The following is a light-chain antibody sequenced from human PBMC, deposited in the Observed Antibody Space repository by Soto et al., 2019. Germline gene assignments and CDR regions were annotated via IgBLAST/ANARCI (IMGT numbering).Light chain of an antibody. CDR3: QQRRNWPPWT. V-gene: IGKV3-11*01. J-gene: IGKJ1*01. CDR2: DAS. CDR1: QSVSSY. Sequence: EIVLTQSPATLSLSPGERATLSCRASQSVSSYLAWYQQKPGQAPRLLIYDASNRATGIPARFSGSGSGTDFTLTISSLEPEDFAVYYCQQRRNWPPWTFGQGTKVAI.